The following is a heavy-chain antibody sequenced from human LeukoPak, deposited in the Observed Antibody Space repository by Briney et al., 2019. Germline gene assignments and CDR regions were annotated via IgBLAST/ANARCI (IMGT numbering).Heavy chain of an antibody. D-gene: IGHD6-13*01. J-gene: IGHJ4*02. Sequence: GGSLRLSCAASGFTFSSYTMTWVRQAPGEGLEWVSSISGSGGSTYYADSVKGRFTISRDNSKNTLYLQMNSLRAEDTAVYYCATPGDSSSWYYFDYWGQGTLVTVSS. CDR3: ATPGDSSSWYYFDY. CDR2: ISGSGGST. V-gene: IGHV3-23*01. CDR1: GFTFSSYT.